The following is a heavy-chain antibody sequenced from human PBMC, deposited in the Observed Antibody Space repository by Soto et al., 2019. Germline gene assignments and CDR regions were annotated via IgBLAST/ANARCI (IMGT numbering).Heavy chain of an antibody. V-gene: IGHV4-59*08. J-gene: IGHJ4*02. Sequence: QVQLQESGPGLVKPSETLSLTCSVSGGSISSYYWSWILHPPGKGLDLMGYIYYSGSTNYNPSLNIPVPITVDRSKNKFSPKLISVTAAATAADYCARGKGSCFDYWGQGTLVTVSS. CDR1: GGSISSYY. CDR2: IYYSGST. CDR3: ARGKGSCFDY.